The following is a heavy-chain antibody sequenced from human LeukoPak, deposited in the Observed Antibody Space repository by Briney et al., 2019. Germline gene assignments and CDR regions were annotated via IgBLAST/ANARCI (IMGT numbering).Heavy chain of an antibody. V-gene: IGHV3-30*18. D-gene: IGHD3-22*01. Sequence: GGSLRLSCAASGFTFSSYGMHWVRQAPGKGLEWVAVISYDGSNKYYAGSVKGRFTISRDNSKNTLYLQMNSLRAEDTAVYYCAKDLGEYYYDSWGQGTLVTVSS. CDR3: AKDLGEYYYDS. CDR1: GFTFSSYG. J-gene: IGHJ4*02. CDR2: ISYDGSNK.